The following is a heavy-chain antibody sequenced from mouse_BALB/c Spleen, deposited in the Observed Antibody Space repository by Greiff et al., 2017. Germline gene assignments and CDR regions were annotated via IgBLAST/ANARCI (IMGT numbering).Heavy chain of an antibody. D-gene: IGHD1-1*01. V-gene: IGHV5-6-5*01. CDR3: ARGGVYYYGSKDYFDY. CDR1: GFTFSSYA. Sequence: EVKVVESGGGLVKPGGSLKLSCAASGFTFSSYAMSWVRQTPEKRLEWVASISSGGSTYYPDSVKGRFTISRDNARNILYLQMSSLRSEDTAMYYCARGGVYYYGSKDYFDYWGQGTTLTVSS. J-gene: IGHJ2*01. CDR2: ISSGGST.